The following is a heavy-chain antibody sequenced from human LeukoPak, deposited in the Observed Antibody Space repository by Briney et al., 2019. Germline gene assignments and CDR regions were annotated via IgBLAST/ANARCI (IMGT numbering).Heavy chain of an antibody. D-gene: IGHD3-3*01. Sequence: SETLSLTCAASGASISTYYWSWIRQPPGKGLEWIGYIYYSGSANYNPSLNSRVTISLDTSKNNFSLKLTSVTAADTAVYYCARGSGWLDTWGQGTRVTVSS. CDR1: GASISTYY. CDR2: IYYSGSA. CDR3: ARGSGWLDT. V-gene: IGHV4-59*01. J-gene: IGHJ5*02.